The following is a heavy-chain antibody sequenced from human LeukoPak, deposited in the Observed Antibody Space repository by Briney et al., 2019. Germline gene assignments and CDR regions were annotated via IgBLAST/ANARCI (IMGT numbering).Heavy chain of an antibody. CDR1: GFTFSNYW. J-gene: IGHJ6*03. CDR2: ISYDGSNK. V-gene: IGHV3-30*03. CDR3: ARDTLPFYSSSSYYHYYMDV. D-gene: IGHD6-13*01. Sequence: PGGSLRLSCAASGFTFSNYWMSWVRQAPGKGLEWVAVISYDGSNKYYADSVKGRFTISRDNSKNTLYLQMNSLRAEDTAVYYCARDTLPFYSSSSYYHYYMDVWGKGTTVTVSS.